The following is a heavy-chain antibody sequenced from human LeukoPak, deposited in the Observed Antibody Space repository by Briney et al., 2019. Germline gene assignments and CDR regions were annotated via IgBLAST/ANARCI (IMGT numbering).Heavy chain of an antibody. Sequence: GGSLRLSCTASGFTFSDYYMTWIRQAPGTGLEWVSYISRSASTMYYADSVKGRFTISRDNAKNSLYLQMNSLRAEDTAVYYCASESRVGATREAFDFWGQGTMVTVSS. V-gene: IGHV3-11*01. CDR3: ASESRVGATREAFDF. D-gene: IGHD1-26*01. CDR2: ISRSASTM. CDR1: GFTFSDYY. J-gene: IGHJ3*01.